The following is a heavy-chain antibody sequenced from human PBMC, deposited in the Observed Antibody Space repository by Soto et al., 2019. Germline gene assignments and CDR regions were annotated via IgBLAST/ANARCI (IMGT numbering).Heavy chain of an antibody. CDR3: ARVELVPLYYYYGMDV. CDR1: GYTFTSYG. D-gene: IGHD6-6*01. CDR2: ISAYNGNT. V-gene: IGHV1-18*01. Sequence: QVKLVQSGAEVKKPGASVKVSCKASGYTFTSYGISWVRQAPGQGHEWMGWISAYNGNTNYAQKLQGRVTMTTDTSTSTAYMELRSLGSDDTAVYYCARVELVPLYYYYGMDVWGQGTTVTVSS. J-gene: IGHJ6*02.